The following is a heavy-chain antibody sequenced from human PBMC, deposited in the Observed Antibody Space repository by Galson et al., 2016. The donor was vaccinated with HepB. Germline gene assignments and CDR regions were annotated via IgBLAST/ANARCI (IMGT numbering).Heavy chain of an antibody. J-gene: IGHJ6*02. CDR2: EDK. CDR3: ARMKNYYHGMDV. Sequence: EDKYYSTSLKTRLTISKDTSKNQVVLTMTNMDPVDTATYYCARMKNYYHGMDVWGQGTTVTVSS. V-gene: IGHV2-70*01.